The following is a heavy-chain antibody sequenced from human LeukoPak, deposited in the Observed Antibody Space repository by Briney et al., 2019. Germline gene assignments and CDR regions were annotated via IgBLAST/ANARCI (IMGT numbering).Heavy chain of an antibody. CDR1: GYTFTGYY. CDR2: INPNSGGT. J-gene: IGHJ4*02. D-gene: IGHD3-22*01. Sequence: ASVKVSCKASGYTFTGYYMHWVRQAPGQGLEWMGWINPNSGGTNYAQKFQGRVTMTRDTSISTAYMELSRLRSDDTAVYYCARGHRGYHGPITMIVVATPPYYFDYWGQGTLVTVSS. V-gene: IGHV1-2*02. CDR3: ARGHRGYHGPITMIVVATPPYYFDY.